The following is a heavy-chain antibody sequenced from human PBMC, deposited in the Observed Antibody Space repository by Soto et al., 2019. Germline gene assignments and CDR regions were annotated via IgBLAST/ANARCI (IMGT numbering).Heavy chain of an antibody. V-gene: IGHV4-4*07. J-gene: IGHJ6*02. CDR3: ARGGGYSYGLYYYYGMDV. Sequence: PSETLSLTCTVSGGSISSYYWSWIRQPAGKGPEWIGRIYTSGSTNYNPSLKSRVTMSVDTSKNQFSLKLSSVTAADTAVYYCARGGGYSYGLYYYYGMDVWGQGTTVTVSS. CDR1: GGSISSYY. D-gene: IGHD5-18*01. CDR2: IYTSGST.